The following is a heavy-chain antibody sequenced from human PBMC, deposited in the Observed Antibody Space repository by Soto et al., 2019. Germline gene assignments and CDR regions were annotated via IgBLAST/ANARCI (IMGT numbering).Heavy chain of an antibody. Sequence: QVQLVQSGAEVKKPGSSVKVSCKASGGTFSSYTISWVRQAPGQGLEWMGRIIPILGIANYAQKFQGRVXIXAXXATSTAYMELSSLRSEDTAVYYCARSSVAVAALPLWGQGTLVTVSS. CDR3: ARSSVAVAALPL. V-gene: IGHV1-69*02. D-gene: IGHD6-19*01. CDR2: IIPILGIA. J-gene: IGHJ4*02. CDR1: GGTFSSYT.